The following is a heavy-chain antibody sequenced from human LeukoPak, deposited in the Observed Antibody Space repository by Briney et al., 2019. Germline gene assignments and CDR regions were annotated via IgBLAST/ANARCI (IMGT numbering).Heavy chain of an antibody. CDR1: GASITTTTYY. J-gene: IGHJ3*02. D-gene: IGHD5-18*01. CDR3: ARAAGYSYGDDAFDI. Sequence: SETLSLTCTVSGASITTTTYYWGWIRQPPGKGLEWIGTIHYSGTTYYNPSLKSRVTMSLDTSKNQFSLKLSSVTAADTAVYYCARAAGYSYGDDAFDIWGQGTMVTVSS. V-gene: IGHV4-39*07. CDR2: IHYSGTT.